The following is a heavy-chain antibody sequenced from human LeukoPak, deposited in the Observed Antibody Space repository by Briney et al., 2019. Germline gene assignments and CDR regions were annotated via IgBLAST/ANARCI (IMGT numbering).Heavy chain of an antibody. CDR1: GYTFTGYY. D-gene: IGHD2-2*01. Sequence: ASVKVSCKASGYTFTGYYMHWVRQAPGQGLEWMGRINPNSGGTNYAQKFQGRVTMTRDTSISTAYMELSRLRSDDTAVYYCARSIELKYCSSTSCYLPGRFDPWGQGTLVTVSS. J-gene: IGHJ5*02. CDR3: ARSIELKYCSSTSCYLPGRFDP. CDR2: INPNSGGT. V-gene: IGHV1-2*06.